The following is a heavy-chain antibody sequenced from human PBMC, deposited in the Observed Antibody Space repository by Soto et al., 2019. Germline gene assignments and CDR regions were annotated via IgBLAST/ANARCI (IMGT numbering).Heavy chain of an antibody. J-gene: IGHJ5*01. V-gene: IGHV1-46*01. Sequence: QVQLVQSGAEVKKPGASVKISCKASGYLISTYYIHWVRQAPGQGLEWMGIIDPSVGATTYAQKFLDRVTMTSDTSTSTVYMELSGLRVDDTATYYCARKYYFDSWGQGTRVTVSS. D-gene: IGHD3-10*01. CDR2: IDPSVGAT. CDR3: ARKYYFDS. CDR1: GYLISTYY.